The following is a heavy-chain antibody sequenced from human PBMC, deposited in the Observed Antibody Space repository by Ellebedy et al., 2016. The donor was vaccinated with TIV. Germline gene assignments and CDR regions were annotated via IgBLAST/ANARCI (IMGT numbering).Heavy chain of an antibody. Sequence: ASVKVSCXASGYTFTTYYMHWVRQAPGQGLECMGIINPSGGGTRYAQKFQGRVTMARDTSITTAYMELSRLRSDDTAVYYCARGDGSYYNYFYYMDIWGEGTTVTVSS. D-gene: IGHD1-26*01. CDR1: GYTFTTYY. J-gene: IGHJ6*03. V-gene: IGHV1-46*01. CDR2: INPSGGGT. CDR3: ARGDGSYYNYFYYMDI.